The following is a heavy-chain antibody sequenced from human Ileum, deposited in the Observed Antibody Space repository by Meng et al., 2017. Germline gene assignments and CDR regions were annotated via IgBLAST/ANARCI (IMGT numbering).Heavy chain of an antibody. J-gene: IGHJ4*02. CDR2: ISYSGTT. CDR1: GGSTSGFY. Sequence: QDLAPDRVRLSAPLSLTCPVYGGSTSGFYWSWIRQPPGQGLEWIGFISYSGTTTYTPSLKSRVTISVDTSKNQFSLKLSSVTAADTAVYYCARFRSGSYSDYWGQGTLVTVSS. CDR3: ARFRSGSYSDY. V-gene: IGHV4-59*01. D-gene: IGHD1-26*01.